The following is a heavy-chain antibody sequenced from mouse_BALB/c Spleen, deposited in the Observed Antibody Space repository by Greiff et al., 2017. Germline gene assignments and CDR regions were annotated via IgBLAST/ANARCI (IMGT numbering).Heavy chain of an antibody. CDR3: ARSDGHWYFDV. J-gene: IGHJ1*01. CDR1: GFAFSSYD. V-gene: IGHV5-6-5*01. CDR2: ISSGGST. D-gene: IGHD2-3*01. Sequence: EVHLVESGGGLVKPGGSLKLSCAASGFAFSSYDMSWVRQTPEKRLEWVAYISSGGSTYYPDSVKGRFTISRDNARNILYLQMSSLRSEDTAMYYCARSDGHWYFDVWGAGTTVTVSS.